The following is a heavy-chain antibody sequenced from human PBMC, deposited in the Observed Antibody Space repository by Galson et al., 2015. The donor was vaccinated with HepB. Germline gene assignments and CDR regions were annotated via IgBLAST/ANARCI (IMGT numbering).Heavy chain of an antibody. Sequence: SLRLSCAASEFTFSDYYMSWIRQAPGKGLEWVSYISASSTYTSYADSVKGRFTISRDNAKNSLYLQMNSLRAEDTAVYYCARVRTTLVREVITNNWFDSWGQGTLVTVSS. CDR2: ISASSTYT. CDR1: EFTFSDYY. V-gene: IGHV3-11*06. CDR3: ARVRTTLVREVITNNWFDS. J-gene: IGHJ5*01. D-gene: IGHD3-10*01.